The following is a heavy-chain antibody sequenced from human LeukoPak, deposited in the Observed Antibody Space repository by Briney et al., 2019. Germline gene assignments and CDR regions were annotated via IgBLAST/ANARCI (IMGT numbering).Heavy chain of an antibody. CDR3: ARRGRYFAEDHGMDV. CDR1: GYSFTSYW. J-gene: IGHJ6*04. CDR2: IYPGDPDT. D-gene: IGHD3-9*01. Sequence: GESLKISRKGSGYSFTSYWIGWVRQMPGKGLEWMGIIYPGDPDTRYSPSFQGQVTISADKSISTAYLQWSSLKASDTAMYYCARRGRYFAEDHGMDVWGKGTTVTVSS. V-gene: IGHV5-51*01.